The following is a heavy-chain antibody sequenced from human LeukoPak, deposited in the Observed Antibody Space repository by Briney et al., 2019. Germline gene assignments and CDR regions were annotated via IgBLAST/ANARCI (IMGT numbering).Heavy chain of an antibody. CDR3: ARGGPTMAARRTFDY. Sequence: PSETLSLTCTVSGGSIRSYYWSWIRQPPGKGLEWIGHIYSSGTTNYNPSLKSRVTMSVDTPKNQFSLKLSSVTAADTAVYYCARGGPTMAARRTFDYWGQGTLVTVSS. CDR1: GGSIRSYY. V-gene: IGHV4-59*01. D-gene: IGHD6-6*01. J-gene: IGHJ4*02. CDR2: IYSSGTT.